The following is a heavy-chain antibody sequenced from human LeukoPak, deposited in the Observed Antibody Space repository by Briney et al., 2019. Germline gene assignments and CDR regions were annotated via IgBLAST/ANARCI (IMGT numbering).Heavy chain of an antibody. J-gene: IGHJ5*02. CDR1: GGSISSGTYY. CDR3: ARTSIGRKWFDP. Sequence: SETLSLTCTVSGGSISSGTYYWDWIRQPPGKGLEWIGTIYYSGSTYYNPSLKSRVSISVDTSKNQFSLKLSSVTAADTAVYYCARTSIGRKWFDPWGQGTLVTVSS. D-gene: IGHD2-21*01. V-gene: IGHV4-39*07. CDR2: IYYSGST.